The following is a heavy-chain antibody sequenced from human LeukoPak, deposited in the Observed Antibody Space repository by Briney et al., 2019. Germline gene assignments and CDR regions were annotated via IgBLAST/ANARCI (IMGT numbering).Heavy chain of an antibody. CDR1: GFTFSSYA. Sequence: GRSLRLSCAASGFTFSSYAMHWVRQAPGKGLEWVSYISSSGSTIYYADSVKGRFTISRDNAKNSLYLQMNSLRAEDTAVYYCARVNPTIAAADYWGQGTLVTVSS. V-gene: IGHV3-48*04. CDR2: ISSSGSTI. J-gene: IGHJ4*02. CDR3: ARVNPTIAAADY. D-gene: IGHD6-13*01.